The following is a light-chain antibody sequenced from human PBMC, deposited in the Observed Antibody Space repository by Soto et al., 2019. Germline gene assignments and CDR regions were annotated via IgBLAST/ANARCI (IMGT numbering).Light chain of an antibody. CDR3: QQHSHWPPWT. J-gene: IGKJ1*01. CDR2: AAS. Sequence: EVVLTQSPATLSLSPGERATFSCRASQNVRAFLDWYQQKPGQAPRLLIYAASNRATGIPDRFSGSGSGTDFTLTISSLEPEDFAVYYCQQHSHWPPWTFGQGTRVEIQ. V-gene: IGKV3-11*01. CDR1: QNVRAF.